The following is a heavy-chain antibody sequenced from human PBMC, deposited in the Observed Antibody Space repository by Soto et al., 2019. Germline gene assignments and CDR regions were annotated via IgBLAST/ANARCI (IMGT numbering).Heavy chain of an antibody. V-gene: IGHV4-31*03. Sequence: SETLSLTCTVSGGSISSGGYYWSWIRQHPGKGLEWIGYIYYSGSTYYNPSLKSRVTISVDTSKNQFSLKLSSVTAADTAVYYCARAIFIVVVPAAINWFDPWGQGTLVTVSS. CDR2: IYYSGST. CDR3: ARAIFIVVVPAAINWFDP. CDR1: GGSISSGGYY. D-gene: IGHD2-2*01. J-gene: IGHJ5*02.